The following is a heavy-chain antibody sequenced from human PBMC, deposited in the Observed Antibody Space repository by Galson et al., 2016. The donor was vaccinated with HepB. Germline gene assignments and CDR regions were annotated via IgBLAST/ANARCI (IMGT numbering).Heavy chain of an antibody. Sequence: SLRLSCAASGFNFRSFLMSWVRQAPGKGLEWVATIWYDESNVYYSDSVKGRFSISRDNSKNMVYLHMNTLQAEDTAVYYCARDHLPTTHSATRLRFVEWHFYFGMDVWGQGTTVTVSS. CDR1: GFNFRSFL. V-gene: IGHV3-33*08. J-gene: IGHJ6*02. D-gene: IGHD3-3*01. CDR2: IWYDESNV. CDR3: ARDHLPTTHSATRLRFVEWHFYFGMDV.